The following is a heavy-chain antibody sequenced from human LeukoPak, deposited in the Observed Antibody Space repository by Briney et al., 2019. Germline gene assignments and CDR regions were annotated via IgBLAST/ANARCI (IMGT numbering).Heavy chain of an antibody. Sequence: SVKVSCKASGYTFTSYGINWVRQAPGQGLEWMGWMNPNSGGTKYAQKFQGRVTMTRDTSISTAYMELSRLRSDDTAMYYCARDKLGLGELSLYDQWGQGTLVTVFS. V-gene: IGHV1-2*02. CDR3: ARDKLGLGELSLYDQ. CDR1: GYTFTSYG. CDR2: MNPNSGGT. D-gene: IGHD3-16*02. J-gene: IGHJ5*02.